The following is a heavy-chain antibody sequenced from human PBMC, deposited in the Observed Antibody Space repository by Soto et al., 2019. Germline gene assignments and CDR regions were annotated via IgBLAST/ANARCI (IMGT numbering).Heavy chain of an antibody. CDR2: ISSSSSYI. D-gene: IGHD4-17*01. CDR3: ARERFPSHYGDYTPDY. J-gene: IGHJ4*02. V-gene: IGHV3-21*01. CDR1: GFTFSSYS. Sequence: AGGSLRLSCAASGFTFSSYSMNWVRQAPGKGLEWVSSISSSSSYIYYADSVKGRFTISRDNAKNSLYLQMNSLRAEDTAVYYCARERFPSHYGDYTPDYWGQGTLVTVSS.